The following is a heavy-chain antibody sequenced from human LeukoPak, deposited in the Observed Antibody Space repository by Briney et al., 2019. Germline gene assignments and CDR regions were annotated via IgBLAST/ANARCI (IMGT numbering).Heavy chain of an antibody. CDR3: AELGITMIGGV. CDR1: GFTFSRYE. D-gene: IGHD3-10*02. V-gene: IGHV3-48*03. CDR2: ISSSGSTI. J-gene: IGHJ6*04. Sequence: GGSLRLSCAASGFTFSRYEMNWVRQAPGKGLEWVSYISSSGSTIYYADSVKGRFTISRDNAKNSLYLQMNSLRAEDTAVYYCAELGITMIGGVWGKGTTVTISS.